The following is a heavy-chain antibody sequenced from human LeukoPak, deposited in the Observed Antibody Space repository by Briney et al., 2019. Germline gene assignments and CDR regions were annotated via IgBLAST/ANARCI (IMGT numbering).Heavy chain of an antibody. J-gene: IGHJ6*03. CDR2: IRFDGGHA. CDR3: AKGSTRHIFGSSCYMDI. V-gene: IGHV3-30*02. CDR1: GFTFSNYG. Sequence: TGGSLRLSCSASGFTFSNYGMHWVRQAPGKGLEWVAFIRFDGGHAYYAESLKGRFTISRDNSKNTLSLEANDLGVEDTAIYYCAKGSTRHIFGSSCYMDIWGNGTTVTVSS. D-gene: IGHD5/OR15-5a*01.